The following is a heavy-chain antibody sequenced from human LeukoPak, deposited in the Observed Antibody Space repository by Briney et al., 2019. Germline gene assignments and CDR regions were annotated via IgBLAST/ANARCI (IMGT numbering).Heavy chain of an antibody. CDR1: GFTFSSYA. CDR2: ISGSGGST. Sequence: PGGSLSLSCAASGFTFSSYAMSWVRQAPGKGLEWVSAISGSGGSTYYADSVKGRFTISRDNSKNTLYLQMNSLRAEDTAVYYCAATNAGISSPPDYWGQGTLVTVSS. V-gene: IGHV3-23*01. D-gene: IGHD6-6*01. J-gene: IGHJ4*02. CDR3: AATNAGISSPPDY.